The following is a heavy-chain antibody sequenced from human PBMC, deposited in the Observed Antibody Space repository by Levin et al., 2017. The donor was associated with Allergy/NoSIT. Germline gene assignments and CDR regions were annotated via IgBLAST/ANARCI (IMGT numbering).Heavy chain of an antibody. CDR3: ARALSTGQQLVYHY. D-gene: IGHD6-13*01. V-gene: IGHV1-18*01. J-gene: IGHJ4*02. CDR1: GYTFTNYD. CDR2: ISAYNGNT. Sequence: GESLKISCKASGYTFTNYDISWVRQAPGQGLEWMGWISAYNGNTNYAQKVQGRITMTTDTSTSTAYMDLRSLRSDDTAMYYCARALSTGQQLVYHYWGQGTLVTVSS.